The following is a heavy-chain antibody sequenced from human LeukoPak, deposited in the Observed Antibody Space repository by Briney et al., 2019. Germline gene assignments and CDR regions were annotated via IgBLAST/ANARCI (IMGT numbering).Heavy chain of an antibody. CDR1: GFTVSSNY. CDR2: IYSGGST. J-gene: IGHJ4*02. D-gene: IGHD6-19*01. CDR3: AREHGYSSGWYVV. V-gene: IGHV3-53*01. Sequence: GGSLRLSCAASGFTVSSNYMSWVRQAPGKGLEWVSVIYSGGSTYYADSVKGRFTISRDNSKNTLYLQMNSLRAEDTGVYYCAREHGYSSGWYVVWGQGTLVTVSS.